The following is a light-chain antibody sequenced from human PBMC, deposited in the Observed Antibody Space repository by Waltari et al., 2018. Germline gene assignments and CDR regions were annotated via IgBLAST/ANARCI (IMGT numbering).Light chain of an antibody. J-gene: IGKJ1*01. Sequence: EIVMTQSPATLSVSPGERASLSCTASQSVSSNLAWYQQKPGQAPRLLIYGASTRATGIPARFSGSGSGTEFILTLSSLQSEDFAVYYCQQYNNWPRTFGQGTKVEIK. CDR1: QSVSSN. CDR2: GAS. V-gene: IGKV3-15*01. CDR3: QQYNNWPRT.